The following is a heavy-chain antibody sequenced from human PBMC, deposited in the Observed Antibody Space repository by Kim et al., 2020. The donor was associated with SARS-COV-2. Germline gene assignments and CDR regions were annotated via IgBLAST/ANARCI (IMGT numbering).Heavy chain of an antibody. D-gene: IGHD6-6*01. CDR1: GYTFTSYG. V-gene: IGHV1-18*01. CDR3: ARSFEYSSSSDYYGMDV. CDR2: ISAYNGNT. Sequence: ASVKVSCKASGYTFTSYGISWVRQAPGQGLEWMGWISAYNGNTNYAQKLQGRVTMTTDTSTSTAYMELRSLRSDDTAVYYCARSFEYSSSSDYYGMDVWGQGTTVTVSS. J-gene: IGHJ6*02.